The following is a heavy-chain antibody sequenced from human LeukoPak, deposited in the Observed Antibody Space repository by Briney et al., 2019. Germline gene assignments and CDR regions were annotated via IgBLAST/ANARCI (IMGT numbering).Heavy chain of an antibody. D-gene: IGHD3-3*02. J-gene: IGHJ5*01. CDR1: GYTFTRYG. V-gene: IGHV1-18*01. CDR3: ARDGDPIAFVDSWFDS. Sequence: ASVKVSCKASGYTFTRYGINWVRQAPGQGLEWMGWISGYNGNTNYAQNLQGRVTMTTDTSTSTAYMELKSLTSDDTAVFYCARDGDPIAFVDSWFDSWGQGTLVTVSS. CDR2: ISGYNGNT.